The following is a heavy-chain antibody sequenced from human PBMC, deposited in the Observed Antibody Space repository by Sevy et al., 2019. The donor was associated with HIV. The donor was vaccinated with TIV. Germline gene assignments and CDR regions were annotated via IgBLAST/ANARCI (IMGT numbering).Heavy chain of an antibody. CDR1: GYTLTQLS. D-gene: IGHD3-22*01. Sequence: ASVKVFCKVSGYTLTQLSMHWVRQAPGKGLEWMGSFDPEDGETLYAQKFQGRVTMTEDTSTNTAYMELSSLRSEDTAVYYCATTKDYYDSSGSPFDYWGQGTLVTVSS. V-gene: IGHV1-24*01. CDR2: FDPEDGET. CDR3: ATTKDYYDSSGSPFDY. J-gene: IGHJ4*02.